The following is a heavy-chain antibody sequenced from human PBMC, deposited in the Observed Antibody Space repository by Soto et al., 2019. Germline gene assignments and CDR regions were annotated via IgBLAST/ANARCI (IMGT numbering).Heavy chain of an antibody. J-gene: IGHJ6*03. CDR2: IDWDDDK. CDR3: ARMSVERVATRVYYYMDV. V-gene: IGHV2-70*11. CDR1: GFSPSTSGIC. Sequence: SGPTPVNPTPTLTLTCTFSGFSPSTSGICVSWIRQPPGKALEWLARIDWDDDKYYSTSLKTRLTISKDTSKNQVVLTMTNMDPVDTATYYCARMSVERVATRVYYYMDVWGKGTTVTVSS. D-gene: IGHD5-12*01.